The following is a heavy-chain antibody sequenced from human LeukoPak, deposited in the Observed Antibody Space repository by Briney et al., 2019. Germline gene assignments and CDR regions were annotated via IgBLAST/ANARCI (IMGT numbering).Heavy chain of an antibody. Sequence: SETLSLTCTVSGGSISSSSYYWGWIRQPPGKGLEWIGTIYYSGNTYYNPSLKSRVTISVDTSKNQFSLKLSSVTAADTAVYYCATPRGEYCSSTSCYDWFDPWGQGTLVTVSS. J-gene: IGHJ5*02. CDR2: IYYSGNT. CDR3: ATPRGEYCSSTSCYDWFDP. CDR1: GGSISSSSYY. V-gene: IGHV4-39*01. D-gene: IGHD2-2*01.